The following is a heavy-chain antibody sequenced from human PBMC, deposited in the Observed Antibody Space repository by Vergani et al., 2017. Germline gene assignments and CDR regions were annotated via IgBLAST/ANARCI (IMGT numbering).Heavy chain of an antibody. J-gene: IGHJ6*02. V-gene: IGHV5-10-1*01. CDR3: ARQVAVAGKWWGPYYYYGMDG. CDR1: GYSFTSYW. CDR2: IDPSDSYT. Sequence: EVQLVQSGAEAKKPGESLSISCKGSGYSFTSYWISWVRQMPGKGLEWMGRIDPSDSYTNYSPSFQGHVTISADKSISTAYLQWSSLKASDTAMYYCARQVAVAGKWWGPYYYYGMDGWGQGTTVTVSS. D-gene: IGHD6-19*01.